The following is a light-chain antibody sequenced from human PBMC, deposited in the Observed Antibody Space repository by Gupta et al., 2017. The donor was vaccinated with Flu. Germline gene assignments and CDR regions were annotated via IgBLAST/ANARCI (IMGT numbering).Light chain of an antibody. J-gene: IGKJ2*01. CDR1: QGVSNK. V-gene: IGKV3D-15*01. Sequence: GERATLSCRASQGVSNKLAWYQQKADQAPRFVIYGVSTRATGIPARFSGGGSGTEFTLTISSLQSEDFAFYYCQHYNSWPYTFGQGTKVEIK. CDR2: GVS. CDR3: QHYNSWPYT.